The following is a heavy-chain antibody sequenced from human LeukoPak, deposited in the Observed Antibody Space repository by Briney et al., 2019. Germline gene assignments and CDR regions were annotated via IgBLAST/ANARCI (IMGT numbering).Heavy chain of an antibody. CDR1: GYTPTELS. CDR2: FDPEDGET. V-gene: IGHV1-24*01. J-gene: IGHJ4*02. Sequence: ASVKVSCKVSGYTPTELSMHWVRQAPGKGLEWMGGFDPEDGETIYAQKFQGRVTMTEDTSTDTAYMEPSSLRSEDTAVYYCATQFLLGIAATDYWGQGTLVTVSS. D-gene: IGHD6-13*01. CDR3: ATQFLLGIAATDY.